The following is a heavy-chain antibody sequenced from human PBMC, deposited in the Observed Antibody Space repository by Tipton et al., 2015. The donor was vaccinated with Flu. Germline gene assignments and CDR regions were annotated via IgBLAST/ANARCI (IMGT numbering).Heavy chain of an antibody. J-gene: IGHJ3*02. D-gene: IGHD5-12*01. CDR1: GGSIRSGNHY. Sequence: TLSLTCTVSGGSIRSGNHYWSWIRLPAGKALEWIARIYPGGSTNFNPSLRSRVTIAVDPSQDQLSLALTSVTAADTAVYYCAKMGGHIAAPAYDAFDTWGQGTLVTVSS. CDR2: IYPGGST. V-gene: IGHV4-61*02. CDR3: AKMGGHIAAPAYDAFDT.